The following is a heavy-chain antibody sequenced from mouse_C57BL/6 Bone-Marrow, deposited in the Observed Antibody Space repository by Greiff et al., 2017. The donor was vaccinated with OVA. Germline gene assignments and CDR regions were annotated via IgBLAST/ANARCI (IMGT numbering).Heavy chain of an antibody. D-gene: IGHD1-1*01. V-gene: IGHV1-85*01. CDR1: GYTFTSYW. CDR2: IYPRDGST. J-gene: IGHJ4*01. CDR3: ARCSKPYYYAMDY. Sequence: VQLQQSGAELVKPGASVKMSCKASGYTFTSYWITWVKQRPGQGLEWIGWIYPRDGSTKYNEKFKGKATLTVDTSSSTAYMELHSLTSEDSAVYFCARCSKPYYYAMDYWGQGTSVTVSS.